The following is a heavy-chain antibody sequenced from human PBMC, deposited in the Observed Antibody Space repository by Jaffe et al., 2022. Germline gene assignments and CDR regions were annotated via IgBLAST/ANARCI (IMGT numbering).Heavy chain of an antibody. CDR1: GFTFSSYS. CDR3: ARPPVVFGTGYCSSTSCYDDYYYMDV. D-gene: IGHD2-2*01. Sequence: EVQLVESGGGLVKPGGSLRLSCAASGFTFSSYSMNWVRQAPGKGLEWVSSISSSSSYIYYADSVKGRFTISRDNAKNSLYLQMNSLRAEDTAVYYCARPPVVFGTGYCSSTSCYDDYYYMDVWGKGTTVTVSS. J-gene: IGHJ6*03. CDR2: ISSSSSYI. V-gene: IGHV3-21*01.